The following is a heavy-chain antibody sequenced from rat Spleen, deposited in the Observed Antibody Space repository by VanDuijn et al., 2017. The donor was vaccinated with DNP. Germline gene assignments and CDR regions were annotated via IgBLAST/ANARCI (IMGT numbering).Heavy chain of an antibody. Sequence: EVQLVESDGGLVQPGRSLKLSCAASGFTFNDYYMAWVRQVPTKGLEWVATISDDGSSPHYRDSVKGRFTISRDNAKSTLYLQMDSLRSEDTATYYCATSYYGYTQNWYFDFWGPGTMVTVSS. J-gene: IGHJ1*01. CDR2: ISDDGSSP. D-gene: IGHD1-7*01. CDR3: ATSYYGYTQNWYFDF. CDR1: GFTFNDYY. V-gene: IGHV5-7*01.